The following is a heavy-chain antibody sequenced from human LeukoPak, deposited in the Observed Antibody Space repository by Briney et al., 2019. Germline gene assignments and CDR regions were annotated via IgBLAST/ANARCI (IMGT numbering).Heavy chain of an antibody. D-gene: IGHD3-22*01. Sequence: ASVTVSCKASGYTFTGYYTHWVRQAPGQGLEWMEWISPNSGATNYAQKFQGRVTMTRDTTISTAYMELSRLRSDDTAIYYCARGAHYHDSSEGYDYWGQGTLVTVSS. CDR1: GYTFTGYY. V-gene: IGHV1-2*02. CDR3: ARGAHYHDSSEGYDY. CDR2: ISPNSGAT. J-gene: IGHJ4*02.